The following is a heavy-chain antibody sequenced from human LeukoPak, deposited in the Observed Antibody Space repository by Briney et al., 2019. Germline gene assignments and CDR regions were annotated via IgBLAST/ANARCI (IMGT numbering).Heavy chain of an antibody. V-gene: IGHV3-21*01. CDR3: ARALLLWFGESNAFDI. D-gene: IGHD3-10*01. Sequence: GSLSLSCAASGFTFSSYSMNWVRQAPGKGLEWVSSISSSSSYIYYADSVKGRFTISRDNAKNSLYLRMNSLRAEDTAVYYCARALLLWFGESNAFDIWGQGTMVTVSS. J-gene: IGHJ3*02. CDR2: ISSSSSYI. CDR1: GFTFSSYS.